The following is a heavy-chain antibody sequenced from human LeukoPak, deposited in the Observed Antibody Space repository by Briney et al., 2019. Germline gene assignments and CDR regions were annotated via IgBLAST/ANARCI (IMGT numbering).Heavy chain of an antibody. V-gene: IGHV4-30-2*01. CDR1: GGSISSGDYP. Sequence: SETLSLTCAVSGGSISSGDYPWSWIRQPPGKGLEWIGYIFHTGHTSYNPSLKSRVTISVDMSKNQIALKLSSVTAADTAVHYCARGFYGSGSHFDYWGQGSLVTVSS. CDR2: IFHTGHT. J-gene: IGHJ4*02. D-gene: IGHD3-10*01. CDR3: ARGFYGSGSHFDY.